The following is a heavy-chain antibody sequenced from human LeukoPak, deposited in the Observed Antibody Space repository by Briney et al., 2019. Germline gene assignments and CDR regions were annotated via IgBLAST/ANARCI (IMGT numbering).Heavy chain of an antibody. CDR2: IYYSGST. CDR1: GGSISSYY. D-gene: IGHD1-26*01. CDR3: ARHGGSFTFDY. Sequence: SETLSLTCTVSGGSISSYYWSWIRQPPGKGLEWIGYIYYSGSTNYNPSLKSRVTISVDTSKNQFSLKLSSVTAADTAVYYCARHGGSFTFDYWGQGTLVTVSS. J-gene: IGHJ4*02. V-gene: IGHV4-59*08.